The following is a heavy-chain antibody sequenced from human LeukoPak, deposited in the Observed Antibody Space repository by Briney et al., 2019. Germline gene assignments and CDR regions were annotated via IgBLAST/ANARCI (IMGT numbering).Heavy chain of an antibody. J-gene: IGHJ4*02. CDR2: IRSKAYGGTT. V-gene: IGHV3-49*04. Sequence: GGSLRLSCAASGFTFSSYAMSWVRQAPGKGLEWVGFIRSKAYGGTTEYAASVKGRFTISRDDSKSIAYLQMNSLKTEDTAVYYCTRDRLAGTYWGQGTLVTVSS. D-gene: IGHD6-19*01. CDR3: TRDRLAGTY. CDR1: GFTFSSYA.